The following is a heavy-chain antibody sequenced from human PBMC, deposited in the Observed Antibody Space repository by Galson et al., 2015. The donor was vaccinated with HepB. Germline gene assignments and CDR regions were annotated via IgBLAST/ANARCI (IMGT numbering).Heavy chain of an antibody. D-gene: IGHD1-26*01. CDR3: AKCSILASYYFYGIDV. Sequence: SLRLSCAASGFGFAYYGMSWVREAPGKGLEWLSASTNTGGSTYYADSVKGRFTISRDNSKNTVYLQVNRVKVEDPAVYYCAKCSILASYYFYGIDVWGQGTTVTVSS. CDR2: STNTGGST. J-gene: IGHJ6*02. V-gene: IGHV3-23*01. CDR1: GFGFAYYG.